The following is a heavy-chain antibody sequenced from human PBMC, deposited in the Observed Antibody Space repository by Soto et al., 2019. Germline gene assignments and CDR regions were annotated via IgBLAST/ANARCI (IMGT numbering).Heavy chain of an antibody. CDR1: GFTFSSYS. CDR3: ARDYSDYNYGMDV. CDR2: ISSSSSTI. J-gene: IGHJ6*02. D-gene: IGHD6-13*01. Sequence: GESLKISCAASGFTFSSYSMNWVRQAPGKGLEWVSYISSSSSTIYYADSVKGRFTISRDNAKNSLYLQMNSLRDEDTAVYYCARDYSDYNYGMDVWGQGTTVTVSS. V-gene: IGHV3-48*02.